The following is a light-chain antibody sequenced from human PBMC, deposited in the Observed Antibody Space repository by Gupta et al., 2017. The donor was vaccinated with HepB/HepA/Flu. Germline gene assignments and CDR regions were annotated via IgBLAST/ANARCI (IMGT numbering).Light chain of an antibody. J-gene: IGKJ2*01. CDR3: QQYYSTPYT. V-gene: IGKV4-1*01. CDR1: QSVLYSSNNKNY. CDR2: WAS. Sequence: DIVMTQSPDSLAVSLGERAPINCKSSQSVLYSSNNKNYLAWYQQKPGQPPKLLIYWASTREAGVPARFSGSGSGTDFTLTISSLQAEDVAVYYCQQYYSTPYTFGQGTKLEIK.